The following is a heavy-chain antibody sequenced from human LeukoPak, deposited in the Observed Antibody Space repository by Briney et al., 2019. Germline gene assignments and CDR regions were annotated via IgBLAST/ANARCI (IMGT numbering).Heavy chain of an antibody. V-gene: IGHV1-69*04. J-gene: IGHJ4*02. CDR2: IIPIFGIA. Sequence: SVTVSCKASGGTFSSYAISWVRQAPGQGLEWMGRIIPIFGIANYAQKFQGRVTITADKSTSTAYMELSSLRSEDTAVYYCARDVRIVGATTGFDYWGQGTLVTVSS. CDR1: GGTFSSYA. D-gene: IGHD1-26*01. CDR3: ARDVRIVGATTGFDY.